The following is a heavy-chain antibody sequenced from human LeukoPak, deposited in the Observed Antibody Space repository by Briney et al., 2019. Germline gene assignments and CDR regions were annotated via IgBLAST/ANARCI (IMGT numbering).Heavy chain of an antibody. CDR3: AKTGYSSGWYRIWDY. V-gene: IGHV3-66*01. Sequence: GGSLRLSCAASGLIVSSNFMSWVRLAPGKGLEWVSIIQGGGKTYYTDSVKGRFTISRDNSRNSLSLQMNSLRAEDTALYYCAKTGYSSGWYRIWDYWGQGTLVTVSS. CDR1: GLIVSSNF. J-gene: IGHJ4*02. CDR2: IQGGGKT. D-gene: IGHD6-19*01.